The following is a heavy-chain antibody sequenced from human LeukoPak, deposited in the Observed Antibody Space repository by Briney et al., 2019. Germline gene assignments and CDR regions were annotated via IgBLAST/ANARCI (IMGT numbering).Heavy chain of an antibody. CDR1: GGTFSNYA. CDR3: ALSGGLRYCSSTTCPRPFDY. D-gene: IGHD2-2*01. J-gene: IGHJ4*02. CDR2: ITPIFGTT. V-gene: IGHV1-69*05. Sequence: SVKVSCKASGGTFSNYAISWVRQAPGQGLEWMGGITPIFGTTSYAQKFQDRVTISTDESTSTAYMELSSLRSEDTAVYYCALSGGLRYCSSTTCPRPFDYWGQGTLVTVSS.